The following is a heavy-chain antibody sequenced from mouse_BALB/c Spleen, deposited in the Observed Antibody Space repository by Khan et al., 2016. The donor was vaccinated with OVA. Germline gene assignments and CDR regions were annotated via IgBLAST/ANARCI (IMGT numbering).Heavy chain of an antibody. D-gene: IGHD1-1*01. V-gene: IGHV3-2*02. Sequence: EVQLQESGPGLVKPSQSLSLTCTVTGYSITTDYAWNLIRQFPGKKLECMGFISYSGNTKYNPSLKSRISITRDTSKNQFFLQLKSVTTEDTARYYCARVYGGDFDYWGQGTTVTVSS. CDR3: ARVYGGDFDY. CDR2: ISYSGNT. CDR1: GYSITTDYA. J-gene: IGHJ2*01.